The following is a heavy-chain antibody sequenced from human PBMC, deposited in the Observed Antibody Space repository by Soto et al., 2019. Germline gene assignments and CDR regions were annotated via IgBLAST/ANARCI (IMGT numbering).Heavy chain of an antibody. Sequence: QVQLVQSGAEVKKPGASVKVSCKASGYTFTSYGISWVRQAPGQGLEWMGWISAYNGNTNYAQKLQGRVTMTTDTXXSXAXMELRSLRADDTDVYYCARRTRLWFGEWNYYYGMDVWGQGTTVTVSS. CDR3: ARRTRLWFGEWNYYYGMDV. V-gene: IGHV1-18*01. CDR1: GYTFTSYG. CDR2: ISAYNGNT. D-gene: IGHD3-10*01. J-gene: IGHJ6*02.